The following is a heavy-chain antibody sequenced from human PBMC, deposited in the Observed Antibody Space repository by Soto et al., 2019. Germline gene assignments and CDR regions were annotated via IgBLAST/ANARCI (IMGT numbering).Heavy chain of an antibody. V-gene: IGHV3-21*01. Sequence: XGSLRLSCAASGVTFSSYSMNWVRQAPGKGLDWVSSISSSSSYIYYADSVKGRFTISRDNAKNSLYLQMNSLRAEDTAVYYCARDIYSGYDYGYYYYGMDVWGQGTTVTVSS. D-gene: IGHD5-12*01. CDR1: GVTFSSYS. CDR2: ISSSSSYI. CDR3: ARDIYSGYDYGYYYYGMDV. J-gene: IGHJ6*02.